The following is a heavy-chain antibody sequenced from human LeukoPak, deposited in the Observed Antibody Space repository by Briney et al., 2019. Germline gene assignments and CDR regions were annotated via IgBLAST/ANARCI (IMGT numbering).Heavy chain of an antibody. Sequence: PGGSLRLSCEASGFTFSRYWMHWVRQAPGKGLVWVSRIKSDGKTNYADSVKGRFTISRDNAKNTVSLQMNSLRADDTGVYYCARAPSKVGGYYPEYFRHWGQGTLVTVSS. CDR3: ARAPSKVGGYYPEYFRH. CDR1: GFTFSRYW. CDR2: IKSDGKT. V-gene: IGHV3-74*01. D-gene: IGHD3-3*01. J-gene: IGHJ1*01.